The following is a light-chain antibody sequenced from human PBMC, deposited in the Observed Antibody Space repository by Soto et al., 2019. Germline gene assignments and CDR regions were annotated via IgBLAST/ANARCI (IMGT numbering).Light chain of an antibody. CDR1: QSLLHSNGYNY. Sequence: DIVMTQSPLSLPVTPGEPASISCRSSQSLLHSNGYNYLDWYLQKPGQSPELLIYLGSNRASGVPDRFSGSGSGTDFTLKISRVEAEDVGVYYCMQDLQTVVTFGQGTKVEIK. J-gene: IGKJ1*01. CDR3: MQDLQTVVT. CDR2: LGS. V-gene: IGKV2-28*01.